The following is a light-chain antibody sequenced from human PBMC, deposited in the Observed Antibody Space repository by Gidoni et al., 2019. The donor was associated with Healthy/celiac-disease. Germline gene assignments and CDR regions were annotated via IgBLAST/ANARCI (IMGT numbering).Light chain of an antibody. CDR2: QDT. CDR3: QAWATNVYV. Sequence: SYDLTQPPSVSVSPGQTASITCSGDRLGDKYVCWYQQKAGQSPVLVVYQDTKRPSGIPERFSGSNSGNTATLTISGTQAMDEAEYYCQAWATNVYVFGTGTKLTVL. J-gene: IGLJ1*01. CDR1: RLGDKY. V-gene: IGLV3-1*01.